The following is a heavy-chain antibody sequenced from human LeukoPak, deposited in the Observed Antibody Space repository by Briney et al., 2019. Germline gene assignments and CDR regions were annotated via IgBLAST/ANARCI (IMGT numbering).Heavy chain of an antibody. J-gene: IGHJ4*02. CDR1: GGSFSGYY. CDR3: ARRGTMVRGVKSYFDY. D-gene: IGHD3-10*01. CDR2: INHSGST. V-gene: IGHV4-34*01. Sequence: SETLSLTCAVYGGSFSGYYWSWIRQPPGKGLEWIGEINHSGSTNYNPSLKSRVTIPVDTSKNQFSLKLSSVTAADTAVYYCARRGTMVRGVKSYFDYWGQGTLVTVSS.